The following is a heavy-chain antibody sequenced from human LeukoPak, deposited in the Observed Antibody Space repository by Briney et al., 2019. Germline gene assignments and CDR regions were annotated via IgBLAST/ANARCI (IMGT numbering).Heavy chain of an antibody. CDR2: IRYDGSNK. V-gene: IGHV3-30*02. CDR3: ATDGVPYEYGSGSQIDY. Sequence: GGSLRLSCAASGFTFSSYGMHWVRQAPGKGLEWVAFIRYDGSNKYYADSVKGRFAISRDNSKNTLYLQMNSLRAEDTAVYYCATDGVPYEYGSGSQIDYWGRGTLVTVSS. J-gene: IGHJ4*02. CDR1: GFTFSSYG. D-gene: IGHD3-10*01.